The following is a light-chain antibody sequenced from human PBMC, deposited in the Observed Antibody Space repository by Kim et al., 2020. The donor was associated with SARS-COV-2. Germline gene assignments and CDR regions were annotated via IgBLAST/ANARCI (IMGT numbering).Light chain of an antibody. CDR2: DVS. CDR3: SSYTSSSTYV. CDR1: SSDVGGYNY. V-gene: IGLV2-14*01. J-gene: IGLJ1*01. Sequence: QSALTQPASVSGSPGQSNTISCTGTSSDVGGYNYVSWYQQHPGKAPKVMIYDVSKRPSGVSNRFSGSKSGNTASLTISGLQAEDEADYYCSSYTSSSTYVFGTGTKVTVL.